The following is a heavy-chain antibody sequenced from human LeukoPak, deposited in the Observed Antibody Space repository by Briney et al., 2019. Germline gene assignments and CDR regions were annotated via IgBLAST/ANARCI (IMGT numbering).Heavy chain of an antibody. V-gene: IGHV3-30-3*01. CDR2: ISYDGSNK. CDR1: GFTFSSYA. Sequence: GGSLRLSCAASGFTFSSYAMHWVRQAPGKGLEWVAVISYDGSNKYYADSVKGRFTISRDNSKNTLYLQMNGLRAEDTAVYYCARAFPQSYYGMDVWGQGTTVTVSS. J-gene: IGHJ6*02. CDR3: ARAFPQSYYGMDV.